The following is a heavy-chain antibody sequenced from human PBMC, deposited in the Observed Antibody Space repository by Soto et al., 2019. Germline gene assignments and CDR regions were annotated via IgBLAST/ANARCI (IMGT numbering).Heavy chain of an antibody. CDR3: ARLGYSSGWSLFDN. J-gene: IGHJ4*02. Sequence: SETPSLTCTASGGSISSYCWSWIRQPPGKGLEWIGYIYYSGSTNYNPSLKSRVTISVDTSKNQFSLKLSSVTDADTAVYYCARLGYSSGWSLFDNWGQGNRVT. D-gene: IGHD6-19*01. CDR1: GGSISSYC. V-gene: IGHV4-59*08. CDR2: IYYSGST.